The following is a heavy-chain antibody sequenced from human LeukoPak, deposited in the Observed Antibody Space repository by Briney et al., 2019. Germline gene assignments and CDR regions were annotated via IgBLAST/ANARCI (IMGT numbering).Heavy chain of an antibody. D-gene: IGHD3-10*01. CDR1: GGSNSSYY. V-gene: IGHV4-59*01. Sequence: PSETLSLTCTVSGGSNSSYYWSWIRQPPGKGLEWIGYIYYSGSTNYNPSLKSRVTISVDTSKNQFSLKLSSVTAADTAVYYCATARGAENAFDIWGQGTMVTVSS. CDR3: ATARGAENAFDI. J-gene: IGHJ3*02. CDR2: IYYSGST.